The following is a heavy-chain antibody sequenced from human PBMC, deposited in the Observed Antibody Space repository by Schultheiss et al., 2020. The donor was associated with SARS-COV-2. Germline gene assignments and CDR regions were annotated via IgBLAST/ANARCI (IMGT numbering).Heavy chain of an antibody. J-gene: IGHJ5*02. CDR2: IYYSGST. D-gene: IGHD3-3*01. V-gene: IGHV4-39*02. Sequence: SETLSLTCTVSGGSISSSSYYWGWIRQPPGKGLEWIGSIYYSGSTYYNPSLKSRVTISVDTSKNQFSLKLSSVTAADTAVYYCAREITITYYDFWSGYRGLNWFDPWGQGTLVTVSS. CDR3: AREITITYYDFWSGYRGLNWFDP. CDR1: GGSISSSSYY.